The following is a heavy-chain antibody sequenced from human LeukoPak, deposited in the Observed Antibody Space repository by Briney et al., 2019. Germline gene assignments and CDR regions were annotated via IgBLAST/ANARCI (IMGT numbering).Heavy chain of an antibody. CDR2: IIPILGIA. J-gene: IGHJ4*02. CDR3: ARPFSRGSYSLAY. D-gene: IGHD1-26*01. Sequence: GASVKVSCKASGGTFSSYAISWVRQAPGQGLEWMGRIIPILGIANYAQKFQGRVTITADKSTSTAYMELSSLRSEDTAVYYCARPFSRGSYSLAYWGQGTLVTVSS. CDR1: GGTFSSYA. V-gene: IGHV1-69*04.